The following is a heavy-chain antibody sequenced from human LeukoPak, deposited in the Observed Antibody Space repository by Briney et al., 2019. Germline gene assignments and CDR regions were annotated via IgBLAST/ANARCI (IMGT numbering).Heavy chain of an antibody. CDR2: IHPNSGGT. V-gene: IGHV1-2*02. Sequence: ASLKLSCKASGYTFTGYYMHWVRQAPGQGLEWMACIHPNSGGTKYAEKLQGRFTMTRDTSISTAYMELSRLRADDTAVYYCAREGAEQLATFDPWGQGTLVTVSS. CDR3: AREGAEQLATFDP. CDR1: GYTFTGYY. D-gene: IGHD6-6*01. J-gene: IGHJ5*02.